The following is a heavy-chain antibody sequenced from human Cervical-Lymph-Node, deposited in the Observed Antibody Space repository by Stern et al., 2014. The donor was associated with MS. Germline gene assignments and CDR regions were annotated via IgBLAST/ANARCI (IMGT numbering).Heavy chain of an antibody. CDR1: GGSINTYY. Sequence: VQLVQSGPGLVKPSETLSLTCTVSGGSINTYYWSWIRQPPGQGLEWIGWIYYSGSTNYNPSLKSRVTISMDTSKNQFSLKLTSVTAADTAVYYCARGGGRTYFDYWGQGTLVTVSS. CDR2: IYYSGST. CDR3: ARGGGRTYFDY. J-gene: IGHJ4*02. V-gene: IGHV4-59*01. D-gene: IGHD3-16*01.